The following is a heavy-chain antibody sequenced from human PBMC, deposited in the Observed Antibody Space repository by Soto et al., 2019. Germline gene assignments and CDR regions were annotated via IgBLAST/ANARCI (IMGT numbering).Heavy chain of an antibody. CDR3: ARDRHYYDSSGYPDRPFDY. CDR2: ISSSSSYT. V-gene: IGHV3-21*05. CDR1: AFTFSSYS. Sequence: EVQLVESGGGLVKPGGSLRLSCAASAFTFSSYSMNWVRQAPGKGLEWVSYISSSSSYTNYADSVKGRFTISRDNAKNSLYLQMNSLRAEDTAVYYCARDRHYYDSSGYPDRPFDYWGQGTLVTVSS. D-gene: IGHD3-22*01. J-gene: IGHJ4*02.